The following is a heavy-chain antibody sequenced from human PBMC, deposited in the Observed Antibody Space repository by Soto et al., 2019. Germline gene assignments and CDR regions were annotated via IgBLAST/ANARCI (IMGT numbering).Heavy chain of an antibody. D-gene: IGHD3-16*02. V-gene: IGHV3-48*01. CDR3: ARTYHDYVWGTYPLDS. Sequence: VQLKESGGGLVRPGGSLRLSCAASGFAFSDYSMNWVRQSPGKGLEWLSYIKNSSSTIYYADSVKGRFTISRDNANNLVFLHMASLRAEDTALYYFARTYHDYVWGTYPLDSWGPGTLVTVYS. J-gene: IGHJ5*01. CDR1: GFAFSDYS. CDR2: IKNSSSTI.